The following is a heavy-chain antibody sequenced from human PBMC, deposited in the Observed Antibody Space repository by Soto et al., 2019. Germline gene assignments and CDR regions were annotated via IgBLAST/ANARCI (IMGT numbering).Heavy chain of an antibody. CDR3: AKDIAVANSPDY. Sequence: PGGSLRLSCAASGFTFSSYAMSWVRQAPGKGLEWVSAISGSGGSTYYADSVKGRFNISRDNSKSTLYLQMNSLRAEDTAVYYCAKDIAVANSPDYGGQGTLVTVSS. CDR1: GFTFSSYA. V-gene: IGHV3-23*01. J-gene: IGHJ4*02. D-gene: IGHD6-19*01. CDR2: ISGSGGST.